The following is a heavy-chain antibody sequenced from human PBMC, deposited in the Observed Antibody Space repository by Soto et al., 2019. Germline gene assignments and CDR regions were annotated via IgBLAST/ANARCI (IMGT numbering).Heavy chain of an antibody. D-gene: IGHD3-3*02. CDR2: ISYDGSNK. CDR1: GFTFSSYG. CDR3: AKDRTTGLVFSQYLDY. Sequence: GGSLRLSCAASGFTFSSYGMHWVRQAPGKGLEWVAVISYDGSNKYYADSVKGRFTISRDNSKNTLYLQMNSLRAEDTAVYYCAKDRTTGLVFSQYLDYWGQGTLVTVSS. J-gene: IGHJ4*02. V-gene: IGHV3-30*18.